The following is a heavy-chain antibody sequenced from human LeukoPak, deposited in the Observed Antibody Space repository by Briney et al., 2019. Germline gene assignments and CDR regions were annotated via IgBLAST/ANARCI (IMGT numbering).Heavy chain of an antibody. Sequence: PSETLSLTCTVSGGSISSGDYYWSWIRQPPGKGLEWIGYIYYSGSTYYNPSLKSRVTMSVDTSKNQFSLKLSSVTAADTAVYYCARELYTAMAFDYWGQGTLVTVSS. D-gene: IGHD5-18*01. CDR2: IYYSGST. CDR3: ARELYTAMAFDY. V-gene: IGHV4-30-4*01. CDR1: GGSISSGDYY. J-gene: IGHJ4*02.